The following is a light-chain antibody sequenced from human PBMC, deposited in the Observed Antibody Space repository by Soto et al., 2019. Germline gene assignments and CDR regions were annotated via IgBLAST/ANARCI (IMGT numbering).Light chain of an antibody. J-gene: IGKJ4*01. CDR1: QGFSSY. CDR3: QYLNSYPLT. V-gene: IGKV1-9*01. CDR2: LAS. Sequence: DIQLTQSPSFLSASVGDRVTITCRASQGFSSYLAWYQQKPGKAPKLLIYLASTLQSGVPLRFGGSGSGTEFTLTISSLQPEDFATYYCQYLNSYPLTFGGGTKVESK.